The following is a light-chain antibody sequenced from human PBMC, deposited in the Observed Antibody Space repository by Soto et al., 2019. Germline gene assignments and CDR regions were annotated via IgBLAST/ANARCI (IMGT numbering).Light chain of an antibody. V-gene: IGLV2-8*01. CDR3: RSYVRSTSFA. CDR1: SSDFGTYNF. CDR2: EVN. Sequence: QSALTQPPSASGSPGQSVTISCTGTSSDFGTYNFVSWYQQHPGKAPKLMIYEVNKRPSGVPDRFSGSKSGNTASLTVSGLQAEDEDDYYCRSYVRSTSFAFGGGTKLTVL. J-gene: IGLJ2*01.